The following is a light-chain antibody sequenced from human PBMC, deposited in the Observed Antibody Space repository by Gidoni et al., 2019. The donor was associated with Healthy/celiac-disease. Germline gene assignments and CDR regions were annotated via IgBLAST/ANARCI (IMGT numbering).Light chain of an antibody. CDR3: QQYYSTPRT. J-gene: IGKJ1*01. V-gene: IGKV4-1*01. CDR2: WAS. Sequence: DIVMNQPPDFLAVSLGERATINCKSSQSVLYSYNNKCYLAWYQQKPGQPSKLLIYWASTREAGVPARFSGSGSGTDFTLTISSLQAEDVAVYYCQQYYSTPRTFGRGTKVEIK. CDR1: QSVLYSYNNKCY.